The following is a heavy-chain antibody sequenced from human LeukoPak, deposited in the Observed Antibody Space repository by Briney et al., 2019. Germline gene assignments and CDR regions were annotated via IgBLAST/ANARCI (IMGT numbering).Heavy chain of an antibody. CDR1: GFTFDDYA. V-gene: IGHV3-9*01. D-gene: IGHD3-9*01. CDR3: ARVGDILTGYLHPFFGY. CDR2: ISWNSGSI. J-gene: IGHJ4*02. Sequence: GGSLRLSCAASGFTFDDYAMHWVRQAPGKGLEWVSGISWNSGSIGYADSVKGRFTISRDNAKNSLYLQMNSLRAEDTAVYYCARVGDILTGYLHPFFGYWGQGTLVTVSS.